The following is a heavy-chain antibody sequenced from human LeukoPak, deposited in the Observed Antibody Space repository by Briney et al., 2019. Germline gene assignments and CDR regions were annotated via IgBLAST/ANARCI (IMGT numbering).Heavy chain of an antibody. J-gene: IGHJ4*02. CDR1: GYIFTDYY. V-gene: IGHV1-18*04. CDR3: ARDLDPYSNSWYAY. Sequence: ASVKVSCKASGYIFTDYYMHWVRQAPGQGLEWMGWISTYNGNTNYAQKLQGRVTMTTDTSTSTAYMELRSLRSDDTAVYYCARDLDPYSNSWYAYWGQGTLVTVSS. D-gene: IGHD6-13*01. CDR2: ISTYNGNT.